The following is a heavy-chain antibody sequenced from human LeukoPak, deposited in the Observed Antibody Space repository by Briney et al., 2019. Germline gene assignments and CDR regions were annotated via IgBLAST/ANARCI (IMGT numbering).Heavy chain of an antibody. CDR2: INPNSGGT. Sequence: GASVKVSCKASGYTFTCYYMHWVRLAPGQGLEWMGWINPNSGGTNYAQKFQGRVTMTRDTSISTAYMELSRLRSDDTAVYYCARGLVKWLSKEFDYWGQGTLVTVSS. D-gene: IGHD3-22*01. V-gene: IGHV1-2*02. J-gene: IGHJ4*02. CDR3: ARGLVKWLSKEFDY. CDR1: GYTFTCYY.